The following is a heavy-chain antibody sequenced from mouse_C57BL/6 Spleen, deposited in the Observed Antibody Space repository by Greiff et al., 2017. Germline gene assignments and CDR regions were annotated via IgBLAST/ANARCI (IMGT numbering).Heavy chain of an antibody. CDR3: AKGGVYFSYFDY. V-gene: IGHV7-3*03. CDR1: GFTFTDYY. J-gene: IGHJ2*01. Sequence: EVQVVESGGGLVQPGGSLSLSCAASGFTFTDYYMSWVRQPPGKALEWLGFIRNKANGYTTEYSASVKGRFTISRDNSQRILYLQMNALRAEDRATYYCAKGGVYFSYFDYWGQGTTLTVSS. CDR2: IRNKANGYTT. D-gene: IGHD2-1*01.